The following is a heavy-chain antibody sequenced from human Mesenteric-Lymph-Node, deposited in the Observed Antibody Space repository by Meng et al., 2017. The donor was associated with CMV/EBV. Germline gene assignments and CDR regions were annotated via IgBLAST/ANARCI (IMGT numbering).Heavy chain of an antibody. CDR3: ARVPFPPYYYDSSGYYFDY. CDR2: IYYSGST. V-gene: IGHV4-61*08. D-gene: IGHD3-22*01. Sequence: SGGYDWSWIREAPGKGLEWIGYIYYSGSTNYNPSLKSRVTISVDTSKNQFSLKLSSVTAADTAVYYCARVPFPPYYYDSSGYYFDYWGQGTLVTVSS. CDR1: SGGYD. J-gene: IGHJ4*02.